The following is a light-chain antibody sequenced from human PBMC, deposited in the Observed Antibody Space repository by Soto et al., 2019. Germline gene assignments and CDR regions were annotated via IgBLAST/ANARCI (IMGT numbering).Light chain of an antibody. V-gene: IGKV1-33*01. CDR1: QDINNY. Sequence: DIQMTQSPSSLSASVGDRVTITCQASQDINNYLIWYQHKPGKAPKLLIYDASTLGTGVSSRFSGSGSGTHFTFTISSLQPEDIATYYCQQFDSVPCTFGKGTKLELK. CDR3: QQFDSVPCT. CDR2: DAS. J-gene: IGKJ2*02.